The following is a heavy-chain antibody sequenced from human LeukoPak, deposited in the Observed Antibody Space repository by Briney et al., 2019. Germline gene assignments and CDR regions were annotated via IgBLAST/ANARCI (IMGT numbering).Heavy chain of an antibody. D-gene: IGHD3-22*01. CDR3: ARHTNYYDSSGNEYYFDY. CDR1: GGSISSYY. J-gene: IGHJ4*02. CDR2: IYYSGST. Sequence: PSETLSLTCTVSGGSISSYYWSWIRQPPGKGLEWIGYIYYSGSTNYNPSLKSRVTISVDTSKNQFSLKLNSVTAADTAVYYCARHTNYYDSSGNEYYFDYWGQGTLVTVSS. V-gene: IGHV4-59*08.